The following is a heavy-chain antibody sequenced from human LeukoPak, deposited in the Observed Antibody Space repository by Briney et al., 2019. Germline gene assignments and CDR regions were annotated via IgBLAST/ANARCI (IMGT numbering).Heavy chain of an antibody. CDR1: GYTFTGYY. CDR2: INPNSGGT. Sequence: ASVKVSCKASGYTFTGYYMHWVRQAPGQGLEWMGWINPNSGGTNYAQKFQGRVTMTRDTSISTAYMELSRLRSDDTAVYYYARDSSGPRPDQLDYWGQGTLVTVSS. J-gene: IGHJ4*02. D-gene: IGHD3-22*01. V-gene: IGHV1-2*02. CDR3: ARDSSGPRPDQLDY.